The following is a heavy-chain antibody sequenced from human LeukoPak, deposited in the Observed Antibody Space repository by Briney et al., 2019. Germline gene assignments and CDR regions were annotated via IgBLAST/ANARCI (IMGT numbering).Heavy chain of an antibody. Sequence: SETLSLTCTVSGYSISSGYYWGWIRQPPGKGLEWIGSIYHSGSTYYNPSLKSRVTISVDTSKNQFSLKLSSVTAADTAVYYCARGPYLWFDLYYFDYWGQGTLVTVSS. D-gene: IGHD3-10*01. CDR3: ARGPYLWFDLYYFDY. CDR2: IYHSGST. J-gene: IGHJ4*02. CDR1: GYSISSGYY. V-gene: IGHV4-38-2*02.